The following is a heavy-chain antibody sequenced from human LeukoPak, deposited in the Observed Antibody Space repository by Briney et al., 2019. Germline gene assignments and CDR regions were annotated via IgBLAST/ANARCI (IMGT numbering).Heavy chain of an antibody. CDR3: AKYAPPTTTMTRFFDY. V-gene: IGHV3-23*01. Sequence: HPGGSLRLSCAASGFSFSDYAMTWVRRAPGKGLEWVSVIGGDSGGIQYADSVKGRFSISRDNSKNTLYLQMNSLRVEDTAVYYCAKYAPPTTTMTRFFDYWGQGALVTVSS. D-gene: IGHD1-1*01. CDR1: GFSFSDYA. J-gene: IGHJ4*02. CDR2: IGGDSGGI.